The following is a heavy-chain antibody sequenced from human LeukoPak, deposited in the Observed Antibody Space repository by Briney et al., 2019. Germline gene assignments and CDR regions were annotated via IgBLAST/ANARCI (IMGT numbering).Heavy chain of an antibody. CDR1: GGSISSSSYY. D-gene: IGHD3-22*01. CDR2: IYYSGST. J-gene: IGHJ4*02. Sequence: PSETLSLTCTVSGGSISSSSYYWGWIRQPPGKGLEWIGGIYYSGSTYYNPSLKSRVTISVDTSKNQFSLELSSVTAADTAVYYCARHNPDSSGYFDYWGQGTLVTVSS. CDR3: ARHNPDSSGYFDY. V-gene: IGHV4-39*01.